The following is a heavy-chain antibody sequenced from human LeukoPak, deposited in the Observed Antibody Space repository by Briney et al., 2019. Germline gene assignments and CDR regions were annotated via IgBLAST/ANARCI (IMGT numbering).Heavy chain of an antibody. D-gene: IGHD3-22*01. CDR3: ARDSLYYYDSSGYYPHLFDY. CDR1: GGSFSGYY. J-gene: IGHJ4*02. V-gene: IGHV4-34*01. CDR2: INHSGST. Sequence: SETLSLTCAVYGGSFSGYYWSWIRQPPGKGLEWIGEINHSGSTYYNPSPKSRVTISVDTSKNQFSLKLSSVTAADTAVYYCARDSLYYYDSSGYYPHLFDYWGQGTLVTVSS.